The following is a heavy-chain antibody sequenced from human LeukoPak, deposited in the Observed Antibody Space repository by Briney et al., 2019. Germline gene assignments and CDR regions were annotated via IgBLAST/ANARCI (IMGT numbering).Heavy chain of an antibody. D-gene: IGHD6-13*01. J-gene: IGHJ4*02. CDR2: ISSSSSYI. V-gene: IGHV3-21*01. CDR3: ARDLHSSSEGYFDY. CDR1: GFPFSSYN. Sequence: GAPRISCAAPGFPFSSYNMNWGRPAPGEGLELGSSISSSSSYIYYADSMKGRFTISRDNAKNSLYLQMNSLRAEDTAVYYCARDLHSSSEGYFDYWGQGTLVTVSS.